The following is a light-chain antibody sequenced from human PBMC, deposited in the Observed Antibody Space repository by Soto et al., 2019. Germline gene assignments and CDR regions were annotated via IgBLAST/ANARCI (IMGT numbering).Light chain of an antibody. J-gene: IGKJ4*01. CDR3: KQSSAFPLT. V-gene: IGKV1-12*01. CDR2: AVS. Sequence: EIEVTQYPSSVSASVGDRVTITCRASQGINNWLAWYQQKPGKAPELLIYAVSYLQSGVPSRFSGSGSGTDFTLTISSLQPEDFATYFCKQSSAFPLTFGGGTKVDNK. CDR1: QGINNW.